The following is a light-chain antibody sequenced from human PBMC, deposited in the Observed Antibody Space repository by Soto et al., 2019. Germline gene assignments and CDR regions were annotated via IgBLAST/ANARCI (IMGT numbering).Light chain of an antibody. J-gene: IGLJ2*01. CDR3: GLYTIAETVV. CDR1: KEVASYNR. CDR2: DVT. Sequence: QSALTQPPSVSWSPGQSVTISCTGTKEVASYNRVSWYQQTPGTSPKLLIYDVTKRASGISDRFSGSKSGNTASLTISGLHTDDEGDYYCGLYTIAETVVLGGGTKLTVL. V-gene: IGLV2-18*01.